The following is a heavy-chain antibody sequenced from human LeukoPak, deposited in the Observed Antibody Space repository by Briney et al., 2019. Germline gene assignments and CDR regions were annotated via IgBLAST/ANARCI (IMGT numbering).Heavy chain of an antibody. CDR3: ARVRYDFWSGYTNWFDP. Sequence: PSETLSLTCAVYGGSFSGYYWSWIRQPPGKGLEWIGEINHSGSTNYNPSLKIRVTISVDTSKNQFSLKLSSVTAADTAVYYCARVRYDFWSGYTNWFDPWGQGTLVTVSS. V-gene: IGHV4-34*01. CDR2: INHSGST. D-gene: IGHD3-3*01. J-gene: IGHJ5*02. CDR1: GGSFSGYY.